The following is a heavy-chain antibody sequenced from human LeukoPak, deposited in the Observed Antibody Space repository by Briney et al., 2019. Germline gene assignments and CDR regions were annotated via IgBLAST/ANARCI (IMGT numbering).Heavy chain of an antibody. D-gene: IGHD2-15*01. CDR2: IYTSGGT. J-gene: IGHJ6*02. V-gene: IGHV4-4*07. Sequence: SETLSLTCTVSGGSISSYYWSWIRQPAGKGLEWIGRIYTSGGTNYNPSLKSRVTMSVDTSKNQFSLKLSPVTAADTAVYYCARDVPVAATSMSYYYYGMDVWGQGTTVTVSS. CDR1: GGSISSYY. CDR3: ARDVPVAATSMSYYYYGMDV.